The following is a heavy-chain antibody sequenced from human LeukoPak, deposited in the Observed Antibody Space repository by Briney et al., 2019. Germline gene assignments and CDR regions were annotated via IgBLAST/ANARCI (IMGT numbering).Heavy chain of an antibody. Sequence: GGSLGLSCAASGFTFSSYAMSWVRQAPGKGLEWVSSISGSGFGAYDADSVKGRFAISRDNSKNMLYLQMNSLRAEDTAMYYCAKGDHFYGSGSFYGPNYYFDLWGQGTLVTVSS. J-gene: IGHJ4*02. CDR2: ISGSGFGA. CDR3: AKGDHFYGSGSFYGPNYYFDL. V-gene: IGHV3-23*01. CDR1: GFTFSSYA. D-gene: IGHD3-10*01.